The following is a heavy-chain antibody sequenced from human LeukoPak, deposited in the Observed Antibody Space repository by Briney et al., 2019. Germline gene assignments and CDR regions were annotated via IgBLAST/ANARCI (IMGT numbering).Heavy chain of an antibody. J-gene: IGHJ1*01. CDR1: GGSISTYY. Sequence: SETLSLTCTVSGGSISTYYWNWIRQPPGKGLEWIGYIYHSGSTNYNPSLQSRVTISVDTSKNQFSLNLNSVTAADTAMYYCARGGAARLHFQNWGQGTLVTVSS. CDR3: ARGGAARLHFQN. D-gene: IGHD6-6*01. CDR2: IYHSGST. V-gene: IGHV4-59*01.